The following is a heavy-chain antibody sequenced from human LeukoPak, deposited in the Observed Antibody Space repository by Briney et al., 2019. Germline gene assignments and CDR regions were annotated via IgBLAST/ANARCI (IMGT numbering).Heavy chain of an antibody. Sequence: SETLSLTCTVSGGSISSGGYYWSWIRQHPGKGLEWIGYIYYSGSTYYNPSLKSRVTISEGTSKNQFSLKLSSVTAADTAVYYCASRIDYSYGIDYWGQGTLVTVSS. CDR3: ASRIDYSYGIDY. CDR2: IYYSGST. J-gene: IGHJ4*02. D-gene: IGHD5-18*01. V-gene: IGHV4-31*03. CDR1: GGSISSGGYY.